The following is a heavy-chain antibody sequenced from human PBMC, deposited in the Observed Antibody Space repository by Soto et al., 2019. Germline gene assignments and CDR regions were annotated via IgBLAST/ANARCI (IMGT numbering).Heavy chain of an antibody. D-gene: IGHD3-22*01. CDR3: ARGLRPYYYDDSGYSYFDY. Sequence: EVQLAESGGGLVQPGGSLRLSCAASGFLFSNYWMSWVRQAPGKGLEWVANIKQDGSEKNYVDSVKGRFTISRGNAKNSLHLQMNSLRVEDTAVYYCARGLRPYYYDDSGYSYFDYWGQGTLVIVSS. CDR2: IKQDGSEK. CDR1: GFLFSNYW. V-gene: IGHV3-7*01. J-gene: IGHJ4*02.